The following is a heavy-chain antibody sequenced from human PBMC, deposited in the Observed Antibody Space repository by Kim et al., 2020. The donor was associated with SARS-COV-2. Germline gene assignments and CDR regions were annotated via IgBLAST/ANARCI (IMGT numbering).Heavy chain of an antibody. CDR2: IYHSGST. Sequence: SETLSLTCTVSGGSISSSSYYWGWIRQPPGKGLEWIGSIYHSGSTYYNPTLKSRVTISVDTSKNEFSLKLSSVTAADTAVYYCARHAASMVTGGYAFDIRGQGTMLTVSS. V-gene: IGHV4-39*01. CDR3: ARHAASMVTGGYAFDI. CDR1: GGSISSSSYY. J-gene: IGHJ3*02. D-gene: IGHD2-21*02.